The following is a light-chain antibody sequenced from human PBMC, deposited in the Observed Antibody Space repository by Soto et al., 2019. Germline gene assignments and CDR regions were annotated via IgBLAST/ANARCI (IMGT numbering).Light chain of an antibody. CDR1: SSDVGSYNL. CDR3: CSYADSSRIYV. J-gene: IGLJ1*01. CDR2: EGS. V-gene: IGLV2-23*01. Sequence: QSVLTQPASVSGSPGQSITISCTGTSSDVGSYNLVSWYQQHPGKAPKLMIYEGSKRPSGISNRFSGSKSGNTAALTISGLQAEDEAEYYCCSYADSSRIYVFGSGTKLTV.